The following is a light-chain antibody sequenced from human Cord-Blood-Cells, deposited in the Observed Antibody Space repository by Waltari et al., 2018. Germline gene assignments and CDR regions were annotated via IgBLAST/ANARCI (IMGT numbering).Light chain of an antibody. CDR2: DVS. CDR3: SSYTSSSTV. V-gene: IGLV2-14*01. Sequence: QSALTQPASVSGSPGQSITLSCTGTSSDVGGYNYVSWYKQPPGKAPKLMIYDVSNRPSGVSNRFSGSKSGNTASLTISGLQAEDEADYYCSSYTSSSTVFGGGTKLTVL. J-gene: IGLJ2*01. CDR1: SSDVGGYNY.